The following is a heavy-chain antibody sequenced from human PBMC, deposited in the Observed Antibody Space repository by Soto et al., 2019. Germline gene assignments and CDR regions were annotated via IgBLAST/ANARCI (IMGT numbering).Heavy chain of an antibody. CDR1: GGSFSGYY. J-gene: IGHJ6*03. Sequence: SETLSLTCAVYGGSFSGYYWSWIRQPPGKGLEWIGEINHSGSTNYNPSLKSRVTISVDTSKNQFSLKLSSVTAADTAVYYCARASNYDILTGYYARVYMDVWGKGTTVTVSS. CDR3: ARASNYDILTGYYARVYMDV. V-gene: IGHV4-34*01. CDR2: INHSGST. D-gene: IGHD3-9*01.